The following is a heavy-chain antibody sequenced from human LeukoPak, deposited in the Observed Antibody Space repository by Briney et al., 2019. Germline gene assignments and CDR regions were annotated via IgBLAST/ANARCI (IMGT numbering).Heavy chain of an antibody. D-gene: IGHD2-2*01. CDR1: GGSISSYY. Sequence: SETLSLTCTVSGGSISSYYWSWIRQPPGKGLEWIGYIFYSGSTNYNPSLKSRVTISVDTSKNQFSLILSSVSAADTAVYYCARNKAATSCHDYWGQGTLVTVSS. CDR3: ARNKAATSCHDY. V-gene: IGHV4-59*01. CDR2: IFYSGST. J-gene: IGHJ4*02.